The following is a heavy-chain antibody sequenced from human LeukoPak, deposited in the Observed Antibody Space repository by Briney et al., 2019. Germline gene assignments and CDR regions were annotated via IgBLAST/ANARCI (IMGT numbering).Heavy chain of an antibody. D-gene: IGHD3-10*01. CDR2: ISSSSGSI. V-gene: IGHV3-21*01. Sequence: PGGSLRLSCAASGFTFSNAWMNWVRQTPGKGLEWVSFISSSSGSIYYAHSVKGRFTISRDNAKNSLHLHMDSLRVEDTAVYYCAKIDSYGSGSPYPNGAFDIWGQGTMVTVSS. CDR3: AKIDSYGSGSPYPNGAFDI. CDR1: GFTFSNAW. J-gene: IGHJ3*02.